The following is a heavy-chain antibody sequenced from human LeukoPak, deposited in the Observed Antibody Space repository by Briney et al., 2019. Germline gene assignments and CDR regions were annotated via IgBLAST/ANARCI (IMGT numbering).Heavy chain of an antibody. J-gene: IGHJ4*02. D-gene: IGHD6-13*01. Sequence: SETLSLTCAVYGGSFSGYYWSWIRQPPGKGLEWIGEINHSGSTNYNSSLKSRVTISVDTSKNQFSLKLSSVTAADTAVYYCARRGIAAPHDYWGQGALVTVSS. CDR1: GGSFSGYY. CDR3: ARRGIAAPHDY. CDR2: INHSGST. V-gene: IGHV4-34*01.